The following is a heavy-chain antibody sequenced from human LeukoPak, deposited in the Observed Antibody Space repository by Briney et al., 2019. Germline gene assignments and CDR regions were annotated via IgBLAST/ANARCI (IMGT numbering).Heavy chain of an antibody. CDR1: GYSISSGYY. CDR3: ARGPSIEAGSWPN. J-gene: IGHJ4*02. CDR2: IYYSGST. Sequence: SETLSLTCTVSGYSISSGYYWGWIRQPPGKGLEWIGYIYYSGSTNYNPSLKSRVSMSVDTSKRQFYLNVYSVTAADTAVYYCARGPSIEAGSWPNWGQGTLVTVSS. D-gene: IGHD6-13*01. V-gene: IGHV4-61*01.